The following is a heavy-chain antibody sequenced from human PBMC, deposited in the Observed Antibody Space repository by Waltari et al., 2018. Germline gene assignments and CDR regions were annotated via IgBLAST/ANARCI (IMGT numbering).Heavy chain of an antibody. CDR3: ARVSPDCSSTSCYLYYYYYMDV. J-gene: IGHJ6*03. V-gene: IGHV1-69*10. Sequence: QVQLVQSGAGVKKPGSSVTVSCKASGGTFSSYAISCVRQPPGHGLEWLGGLIPLLGIATYARKFQGRVTITADKSTSTAYMELSSLRSEDTAVYYCARVSPDCSSTSCYLYYYYYMDVWGKGTTVTVSS. CDR1: GGTFSSYA. CDR2: LIPLLGIA. D-gene: IGHD2-2*01.